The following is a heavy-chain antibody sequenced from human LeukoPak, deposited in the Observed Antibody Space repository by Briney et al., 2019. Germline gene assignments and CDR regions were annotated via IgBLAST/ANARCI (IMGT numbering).Heavy chain of an antibody. V-gene: IGHV3-30*18. Sequence: GRSLRLSCAASGFTFSSYGMHWVRQAPGKGLEWVAVISYDGSNKYYADSVKGRFTISRDNSKNTLHLQMNSLRAEDTAVYYCAKDGYPTANYYYYGMDVWGKGTTVTVSS. D-gene: IGHD5-18*01. CDR1: GFTFSSYG. CDR2: ISYDGSNK. CDR3: AKDGYPTANYYYYGMDV. J-gene: IGHJ6*04.